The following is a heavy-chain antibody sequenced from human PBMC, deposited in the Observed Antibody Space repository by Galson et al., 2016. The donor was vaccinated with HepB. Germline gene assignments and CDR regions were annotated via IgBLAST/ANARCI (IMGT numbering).Heavy chain of an antibody. CDR1: GGSISSSSKY. CDR2: IYYSGST. V-gene: IGHV4-39*01. J-gene: IGHJ5*02. CDR3: AIHYDILTGWFDP. Sequence: TLSLTCTVSGGSISSSSKYWGWIRQPPGKGLEWIGNIYYSGSTYYNPSLKSRVTISVDTSKNQFSLKLSSVTAADTAVYYCAIHYDILTGWFDPWGRGTLVTVSS. D-gene: IGHD3-9*01.